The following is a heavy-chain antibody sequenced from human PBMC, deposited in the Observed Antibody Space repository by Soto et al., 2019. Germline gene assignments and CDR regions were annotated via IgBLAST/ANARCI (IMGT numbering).Heavy chain of an antibody. V-gene: IGHV3-23*01. Sequence: GGSLRLSCAAFGFTFSIYAMSWVRQAPGKGLEWVSTISHRSATTYYADSVKGRFTVSRDNSKNTLYLQMNSLRAEDTAVYYCARQIVELIPYFDHWGQGSLVTVSS. J-gene: IGHJ4*02. CDR3: ARQIVELIPYFDH. D-gene: IGHD3-22*01. CDR2: ISHRSATT. CDR1: GFTFSIYA.